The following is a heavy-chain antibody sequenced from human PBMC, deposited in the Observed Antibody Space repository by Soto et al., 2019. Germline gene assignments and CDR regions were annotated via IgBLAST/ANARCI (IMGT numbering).Heavy chain of an antibody. J-gene: IGHJ4*02. V-gene: IGHV4-39*01. Sequence: QLQLQESGPELVKPSETLSLTCTVSGGSITSNSYYWGWIRQPPGKGLEWIGSFYYSESTSFNPSLKSRVTISVDTSKNQFSLKLSAVTAADTAVYYCARRSTVTYDYWGQGILVTVSS. D-gene: IGHD4-17*01. CDR2: FYYSEST. CDR1: GGSITSNSYY. CDR3: ARRSTVTYDY.